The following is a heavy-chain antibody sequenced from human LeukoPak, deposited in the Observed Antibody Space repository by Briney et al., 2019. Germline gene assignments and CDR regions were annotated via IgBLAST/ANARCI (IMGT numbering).Heavy chain of an antibody. D-gene: IGHD1-7*01. Sequence: ASVTLSCTASRYTFINYGINWVRQATGQGLEWMGCMNPNNGRTGYAQKFQGRVTMTRNSSISTAYMELNTLISSDTAVFYCARCSSITGTTSYYYHMYGWGKVTTVTASS. V-gene: IGHV1-8*01. CDR2: MNPNNGRT. J-gene: IGHJ6*03. CDR3: ARCSSITGTTSYYYHMYG. CDR1: RYTFINYG.